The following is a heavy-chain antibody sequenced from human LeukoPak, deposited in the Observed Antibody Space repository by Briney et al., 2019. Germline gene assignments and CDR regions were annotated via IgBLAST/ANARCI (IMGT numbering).Heavy chain of an antibody. V-gene: IGHV4-4*02. Sequence: SGTLSLTCAVSGGSISSSNWWSWVRQAPGKGLEWIGEIYHSGSTNYNPSLKSRVTISVDKSKNQFSLKLSFVTAADTAVYYCAIIKDYYDSSGYAYWGQGTLVTVSS. CDR3: AIIKDYYDSSGYAY. CDR2: IYHSGST. J-gene: IGHJ4*02. CDR1: GGSISSSNW. D-gene: IGHD3-22*01.